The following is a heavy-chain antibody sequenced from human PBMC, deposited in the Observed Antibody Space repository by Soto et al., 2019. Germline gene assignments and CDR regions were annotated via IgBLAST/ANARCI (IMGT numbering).Heavy chain of an antibody. Sequence: HPGGSLRLSCAASGFTYINYAMSWVRQAPGKGLEWVSTIGTSGGTYYPDSVRGRFTISRDNSRNTLYLQMNSLRPEDTAVYYCAKDPYCSGGSCYSGRDYWGQGTRVTVAS. CDR1: GFTYINYA. CDR2: IGTSGGT. D-gene: IGHD2-15*01. V-gene: IGHV3-23*01. J-gene: IGHJ4*02. CDR3: AKDPYCSGGSCYSGRDY.